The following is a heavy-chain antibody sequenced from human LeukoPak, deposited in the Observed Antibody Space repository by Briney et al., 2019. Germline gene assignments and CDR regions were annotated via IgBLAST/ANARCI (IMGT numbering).Heavy chain of an antibody. CDR2: ITGSGGTS. V-gene: IGHV3-23*01. J-gene: IGHJ4*02. D-gene: IGHD3-22*01. CDR1: GFTFSNYP. Sequence: GGSLRLSCVASGFTFSNYPMNWVRQAPGKGLEWVSLITGSGGTSHYADSVKGRFTISRDNSKNTLYLQMNSLRAEDTAVYYCAIDYDSSGSYFDYWGQGTLVTVSS. CDR3: AIDYDSSGSYFDY.